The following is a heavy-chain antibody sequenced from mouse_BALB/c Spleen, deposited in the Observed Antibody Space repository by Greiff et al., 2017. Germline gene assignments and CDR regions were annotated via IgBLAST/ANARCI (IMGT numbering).Heavy chain of an antibody. CDR2: INPYNDGT. Sequence: VQLKESGPELVKPGASVKMSCKASGYTFTSYVMHWVKQKPGQGLEWIGYINPYNDGTKYNEKFKGKATLPSDKSSSTAYMELSSLTSEDSAVYYCTRGTSTMITTLDAMDYWGQGTSVTVSS. J-gene: IGHJ4*01. D-gene: IGHD2-4*01. CDR1: GYTFTSYV. CDR3: TRGTSTMITTLDAMDY. V-gene: IGHV1-14*01.